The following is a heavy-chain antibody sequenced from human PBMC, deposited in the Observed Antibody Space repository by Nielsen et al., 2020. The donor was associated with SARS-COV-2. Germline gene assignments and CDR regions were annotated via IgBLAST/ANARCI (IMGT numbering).Heavy chain of an antibody. D-gene: IGHD3-16*01. Sequence: ASVKVSCKASGYTFTGYYMHWVRQAPGQGLEWMGRINPNSGGTNYAQKFQGRVTMTRDTSISTAYMELSRLRSDDTAVYYCARDRKLGYGMDVWGQGTTVTVSS. CDR2: INPNSGGT. CDR1: GYTFTGYY. J-gene: IGHJ6*02. CDR3: ARDRKLGYGMDV. V-gene: IGHV1-2*06.